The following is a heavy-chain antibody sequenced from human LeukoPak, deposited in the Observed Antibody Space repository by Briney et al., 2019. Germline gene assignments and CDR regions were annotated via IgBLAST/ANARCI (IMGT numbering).Heavy chain of an antibody. CDR1: GFTFDDYA. CDR2: ISWNSGSI. V-gene: IGHV3-9*01. J-gene: IGHJ4*02. CDR3: ATGRSCTTCYLPDY. D-gene: IGHD2-2*01. Sequence: ALRLSCAASGFTFDDYAMHWVRQAPGKGLEWVSGISWNSGSIGYADSVKGRFTISRDNAKNSLYLQMNSLRAEDTAVYHCATGRSCTTCYLPDYWGQGTLVTVSS.